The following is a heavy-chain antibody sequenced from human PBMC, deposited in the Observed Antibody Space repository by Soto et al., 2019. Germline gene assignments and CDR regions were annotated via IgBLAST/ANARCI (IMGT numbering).Heavy chain of an antibody. Sequence: EVQLVESGGGLVKPGGSLRLSCAASGFTFSNAWMSWVRQAPGKGLEWVGRIKSKTDGGTTDYAAPVKGRFTISRDDSXXTXYXXMNSLKTEDTAVYYCTTDPTMVRGVRNYYYYGMDVWGQGTTVTVSS. CDR3: TTDPTMVRGVRNYYYYGMDV. J-gene: IGHJ6*02. D-gene: IGHD3-10*01. CDR1: GFTFSNAW. CDR2: IKSKTDGGTT. V-gene: IGHV3-15*01.